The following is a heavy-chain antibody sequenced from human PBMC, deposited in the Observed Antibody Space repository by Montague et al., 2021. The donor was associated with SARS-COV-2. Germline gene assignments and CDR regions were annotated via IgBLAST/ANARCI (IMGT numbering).Heavy chain of an antibody. CDR3: VREKAGGLRNVFDI. CDR2: IYHSGTT. Sequence: SETLSLTCTVSGFSIGSGDYWGWIRQPPGKGLEWIGSIYHSGTTYYNPPLQSRLTISIDTSTHRFSLRLTSVTAADTAVFFCVREKAGGLRNVFDIWGQGTTVTVSS. V-gene: IGHV4-38-2*02. J-gene: IGHJ3*02. CDR1: GFSIGSGDY.